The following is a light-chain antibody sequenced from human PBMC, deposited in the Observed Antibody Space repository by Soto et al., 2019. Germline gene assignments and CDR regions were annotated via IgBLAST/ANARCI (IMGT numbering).Light chain of an antibody. CDR3: QQYKNWSVYT. CDR2: GAS. Sequence: EIVMTQSPATLSVSPGERATLSCRASQSVSSNLAWYQQKPDQAPRLLIYGASTRAPGIPARFSGSGSGTEFTLTLSSLHSEDFAVYYCQQYKNWSVYTFCQGTKLEIK. J-gene: IGKJ2*01. V-gene: IGKV3-15*01. CDR1: QSVSSN.